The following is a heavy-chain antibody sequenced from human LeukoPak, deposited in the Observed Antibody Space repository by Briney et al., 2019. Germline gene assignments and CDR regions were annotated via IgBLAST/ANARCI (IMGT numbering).Heavy chain of an antibody. J-gene: IGHJ5*02. CDR3: ARTTTWYTRFDP. CDR2: ISAYTGNT. Sequence: ASVKVSCKASGYTLPSYGISWVRQAPGQGLEWIGWISAYTGNTNYAQKLQGRVTMTTDTSTSTAYMELRSLRSDDTAVYYCARTTTWYTRFDPWGQGTLVTVSS. V-gene: IGHV1-18*01. D-gene: IGHD2-2*02. CDR1: GYTLPSYG.